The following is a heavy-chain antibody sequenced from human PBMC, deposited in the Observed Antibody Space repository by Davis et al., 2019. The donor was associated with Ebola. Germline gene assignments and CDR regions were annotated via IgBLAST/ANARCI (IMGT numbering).Heavy chain of an antibody. V-gene: IGHV4-31*03. D-gene: IGHD3-3*01. J-gene: IGHJ4*02. CDR3: ARHDFWSGYYIDY. CDR1: GGSISSGGYY. CDR2: IYYSGST. Sequence: LRLSCTVSGGSISSGGYYWSWIRQHPGKGLEWIGYIYYSGSTYYNPSLKSRVTISVDTSKNQFSLKLSSVTAADTAVYYCARHDFWSGYYIDYWGQGTLVTVSS.